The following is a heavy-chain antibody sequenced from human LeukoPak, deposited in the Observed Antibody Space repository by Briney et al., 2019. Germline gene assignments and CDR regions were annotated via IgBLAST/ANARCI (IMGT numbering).Heavy chain of an antibody. Sequence: PSETLSLTCAVYGGSFRGYYWSWIRQPPGKGLEWIGEINHSGSTNYNPSLKSRVTISVDTSKNQFSLKLSSVTAADTAVYYCARGSGGAFDIWGQGTMVTVSS. CDR3: ARGSGGAFDI. CDR2: INHSGST. J-gene: IGHJ3*02. CDR1: GGSFRGYY. D-gene: IGHD5-12*01. V-gene: IGHV4-34*01.